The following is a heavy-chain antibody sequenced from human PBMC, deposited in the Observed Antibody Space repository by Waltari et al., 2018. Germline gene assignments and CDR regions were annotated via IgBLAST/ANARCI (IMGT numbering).Heavy chain of an antibody. V-gene: IGHV3-21*01. CDR1: GFTFSSYS. CDR3: ARGPAEDSSGYGMDV. CDR2: ISSSSSYR. J-gene: IGHJ6*02. D-gene: IGHD3-22*01. Sequence: EVQLVESGGGLVKPGGSLRLSCAASGFTFSSYSMNWVRQAPGKGLEWVASISSSSSYRYYADSVKGRFTISRDNAKNSLYLQMNSLRAEDTAVYYCARGPAEDSSGYGMDVWGQGTTVTVSS.